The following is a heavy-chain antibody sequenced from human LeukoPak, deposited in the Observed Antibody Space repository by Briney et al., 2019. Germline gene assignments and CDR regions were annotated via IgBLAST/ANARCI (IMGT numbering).Heavy chain of an antibody. V-gene: IGHV3-23*01. D-gene: IGHD2-2*01. CDR2: ISGSGGST. Sequence: PGGSLRLSCAASGFTFSSYAMSWVRQAPGKGLEWVSAISGSGGSTYYADSVKGRFTISRDNSKNTLYLQMNSLRAEDTAVYYCAETKPPLSSTSPRGYYDYWGQGTLVTVSS. CDR3: AETKPPLSSTSPRGYYDY. J-gene: IGHJ4*02. CDR1: GFTFSSYA.